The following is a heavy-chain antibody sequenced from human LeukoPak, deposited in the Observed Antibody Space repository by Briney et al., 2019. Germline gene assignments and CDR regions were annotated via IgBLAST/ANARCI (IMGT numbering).Heavy chain of an antibody. CDR2: IYTRGGT. CDR3: ASSTWGYDILTGYSSYFDY. CDR1: GGSISSGSHY. V-gene: IGHV4-61*02. J-gene: IGHJ4*02. D-gene: IGHD3-9*01. Sequence: SETLSLTCTVSGGSISSGSHYWSWIRQPAGKGLEWIGRIYTRGGTNYNPSLKGRVTISEDMSKNQFSLKLSSVTAADAAVYFCASSTWGYDILTGYSSYFDYWGQGTLVTVSS.